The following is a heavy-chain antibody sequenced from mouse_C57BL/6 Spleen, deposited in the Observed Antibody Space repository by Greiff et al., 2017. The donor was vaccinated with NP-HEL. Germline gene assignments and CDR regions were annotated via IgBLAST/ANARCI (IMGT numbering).Heavy chain of an antibody. CDR3: TRSDWYYFDY. D-gene: IGHD2-13*01. V-gene: IGHV1-84*01. CDR2: IYPVSSNT. Sequence: QVHVKQSGPELVKRGDSVKIFCKAVGGDGRGCWLNVGWGGPGQGLEWIGWIYPVSSNTKYNEKFKGKATLTVDTYSSTAYMQLSSLTSEDSAVYFCTRSDWYYFDYWGQGTTLTVSS. J-gene: IGHJ2*01. CDR1: GGDGRGCW.